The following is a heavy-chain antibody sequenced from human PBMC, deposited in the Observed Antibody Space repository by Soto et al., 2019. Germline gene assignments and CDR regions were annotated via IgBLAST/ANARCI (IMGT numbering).Heavy chain of an antibody. J-gene: IGHJ3*01. Sequence: QVQLVESGGGVVQPGRSLRLSCAASGFTFNNYGIHWARQAPGKGLEWVAAISNDGSDKYYADSVKGRLTISRDNSKTTVFLQMSSLRAEDTAVYYCAKDQARAASHGIDWGQGTMVTVSS. CDR2: ISNDGSDK. D-gene: IGHD6-13*01. CDR3: AKDQARAASHGID. V-gene: IGHV3-30*18. CDR1: GFTFNNYG.